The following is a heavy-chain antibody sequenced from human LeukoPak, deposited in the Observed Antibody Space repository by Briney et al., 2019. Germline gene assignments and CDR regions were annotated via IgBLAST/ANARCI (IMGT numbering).Heavy chain of an antibody. V-gene: IGHV3-48*01. CDR2: ISSSSTTI. J-gene: IGHJ4*02. Sequence: GGSLRLSCAASGFTFSSYSMNWVRQAPGKGLEWISYISSSSTTIYYADSVKGRFTISRDNAKNSLYLQMNSLRAEDTAVYYCAIIYLIVGATTFDYWGQGTLVTVSS. CDR1: GFTFSSYS. D-gene: IGHD1-26*01. CDR3: AIIYLIVGATTFDY.